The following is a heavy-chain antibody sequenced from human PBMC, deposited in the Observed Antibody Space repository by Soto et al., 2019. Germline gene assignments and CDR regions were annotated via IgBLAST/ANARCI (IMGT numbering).Heavy chain of an antibody. D-gene: IGHD1-7*01. Sequence: SVQVSCKPTRGTFRSYAISWVRQPPGQGLEWMGGLIPIFGTANCAQKFQGRVTSTADESASTAYMVLSRLRSEDTAVYYCARDDGVTGTTDLDDYGMDVWGQGTTVTVSS. V-gene: IGHV1-69*13. CDR1: RGTFRSYA. CDR2: LIPIFGTA. J-gene: IGHJ6*02. CDR3: ARDDGVTGTTDLDDYGMDV.